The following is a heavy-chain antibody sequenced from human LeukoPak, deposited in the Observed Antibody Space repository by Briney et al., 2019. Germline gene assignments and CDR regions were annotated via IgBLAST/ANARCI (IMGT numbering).Heavy chain of an antibody. D-gene: IGHD2-15*01. V-gene: IGHV1-18*01. J-gene: IGHJ6*02. Sequence: ASVKVSCKVSGYTFTSYGISWVRQAPGQGLEWMGWISAYNGNTNYAQKLQGRVTMTTDTSTSTAYMELRSLRSDDTAVYYCARDVPTSIVVVVDYYYYGMDVWGQGTTVTVSS. CDR3: ARDVPTSIVVVVDYYYYGMDV. CDR2: ISAYNGNT. CDR1: GYTFTSYG.